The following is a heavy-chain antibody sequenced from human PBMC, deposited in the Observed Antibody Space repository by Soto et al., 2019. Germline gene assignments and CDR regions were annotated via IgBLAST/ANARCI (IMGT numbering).Heavy chain of an antibody. Sequence: PSETLSLTCTVSGGSISNYYWSWIRQPPGKGLEWIGYIYYSGSTNYNPSLKSRVTISVDTSKNQFSLKLNSVTAADTAVYYCARFNYGNDDYHYRMDVWGQGTKVPVS. D-gene: IGHD4-17*01. V-gene: IGHV4-59*01. J-gene: IGHJ6*02. CDR1: GGSISNYY. CDR2: IYYSGST. CDR3: ARFNYGNDDYHYRMDV.